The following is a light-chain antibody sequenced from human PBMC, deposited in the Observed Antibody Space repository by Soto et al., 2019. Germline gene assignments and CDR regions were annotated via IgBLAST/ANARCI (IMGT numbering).Light chain of an antibody. CDR1: QSVSSY. CDR3: QQRSNWRVT. Sequence: ESVLPQSPDTLSLSPGERATLSCRASQSVSSYLAWYQQKPGQAPRLLIYDASNRATGIPARFSGSGSGTDFTLTISSLEPEDFAVYYCQQRSNWRVTFGGGTKVDIK. J-gene: IGKJ4*01. CDR2: DAS. V-gene: IGKV3-11*01.